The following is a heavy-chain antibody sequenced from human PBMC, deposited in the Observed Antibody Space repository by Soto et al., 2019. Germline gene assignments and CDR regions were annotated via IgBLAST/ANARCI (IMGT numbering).Heavy chain of an antibody. CDR2: IYYSGST. CDR3: ARLEVVPAAPGGAFDI. J-gene: IGHJ3*02. V-gene: IGHV4-39*01. Sequence: SETLSLSCTVSGGSISSSSYYWGWIRQPPGKGLERIGSIYYSGSTYYNPSLKSRVTISVDTSKNQFSLKLSSVTAADTAVYYCARLEVVPAAPGGAFDIWGQGTMVTVSS. D-gene: IGHD2-2*01. CDR1: GGSISSSSYY.